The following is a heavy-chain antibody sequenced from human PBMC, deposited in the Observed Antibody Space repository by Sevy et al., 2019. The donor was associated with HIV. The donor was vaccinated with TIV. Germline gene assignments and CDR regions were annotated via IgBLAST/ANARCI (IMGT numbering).Heavy chain of an antibody. Sequence: GGSLRLSCAASGFTFSSYAMSWVRQAPGKGLEWVSAISGSGGATYYADSVKGRFTISRDNSKNTLYLEMNNLRAEDTTVYYCAKGATYYYDMSGYYPIPIDYWGQGTLVTVSS. D-gene: IGHD3-22*01. CDR1: GFTFSSYA. CDR3: AKGATYYYDMSGYYPIPIDY. J-gene: IGHJ4*02. CDR2: ISGSGGAT. V-gene: IGHV3-23*01.